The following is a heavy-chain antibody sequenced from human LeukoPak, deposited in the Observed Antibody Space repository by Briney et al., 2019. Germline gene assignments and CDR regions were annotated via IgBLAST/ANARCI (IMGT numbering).Heavy chain of an antibody. J-gene: IGHJ4*02. V-gene: IGHV3-20*04. CDR2: INWNGGST. CDR3: ARAYEAVAGAFDY. D-gene: IGHD6-19*01. CDR1: GFTFDDYG. Sequence: AGSLRLXCAASGFTFDDYGMRWVRRAPGKGLEWVSGINWNGGSTGYADSVKGRFTISRDNAKNSLYLQMNSLRAEDTALYYCARAYEAVAGAFDYWGQGTLVTVSS.